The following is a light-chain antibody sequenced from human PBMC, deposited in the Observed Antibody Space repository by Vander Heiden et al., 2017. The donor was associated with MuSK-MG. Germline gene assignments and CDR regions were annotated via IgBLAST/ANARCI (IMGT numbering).Light chain of an antibody. Sequence: DIVMTQSPDSLAGSLGERATINCKSSQSVLYSSNNKNYLAWYQQKPGQPPKLGIYWASTRESGVPDRFSGSGSGTDFTLTISSLQAEDVTVYYGQQYSCTPHTFGQGTKLEIK. CDR3: QQYSCTPHT. V-gene: IGKV4-1*01. CDR2: WAS. J-gene: IGKJ2*01. CDR1: QSVLYSSNNKNY.